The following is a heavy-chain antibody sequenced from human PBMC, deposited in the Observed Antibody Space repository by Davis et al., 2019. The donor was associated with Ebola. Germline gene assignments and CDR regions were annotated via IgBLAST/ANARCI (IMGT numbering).Heavy chain of an antibody. D-gene: IGHD5-12*01. CDR1: GFTFGAYA. CDR2: ISWHTVKT. CDR3: AKDKGSGYYNEANMNNFYYYYAMDV. J-gene: IGHJ6*04. V-gene: IGHV3-9*01. Sequence: GGSLRLSCEASGFTFGAYAMHWVRQPPGQGLEWVASISWHTVKTGYSDSVKGRFTISRDNAKKSLYLEMNKVKLEDAASYYCAKDKGSGYYNEANMNNFYYYYAMDVWGKGTTVTVSS.